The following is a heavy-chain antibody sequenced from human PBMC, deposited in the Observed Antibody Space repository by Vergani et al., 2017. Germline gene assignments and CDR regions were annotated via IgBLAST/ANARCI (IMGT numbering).Heavy chain of an antibody. V-gene: IGHV3-33*01. CDR2: IWYDGSNK. J-gene: IGHJ4*02. CDR3: ARERNGYYDILTGYSEGYFDY. CDR1: GFTFSSYG. Sequence: QVQLVESGGGVVQPGRSLRLSCAASGFTFSSYGMHWVRQAPGKGLEWVAVIWYDGSNKYYADSVKGRFTISRDNSKNTLYLQMNSLRAEDTAVYYCARERNGYYDILTGYSEGYFDYWGQGTLVTVSS. D-gene: IGHD3-9*01.